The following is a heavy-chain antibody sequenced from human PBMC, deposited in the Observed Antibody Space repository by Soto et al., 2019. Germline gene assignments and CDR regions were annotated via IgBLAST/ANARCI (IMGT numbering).Heavy chain of an antibody. CDR3: ARSGGTAFPSGVFGDNWFDP. V-gene: IGHV1-2*04. CDR2: INPNSGGT. Sequence: ASVKVSCKASGYTFTGYYMHWVRQAPGQGLEWMGWINPNSGGTNYAQKFQGWVTMTRDTSISTAYMELSRLRSDDTAVYYCARSGGTAFPSGVFGDNWFDPWGQGTLVTVSS. J-gene: IGHJ5*02. CDR1: GYTFTGYY. D-gene: IGHD3-10*01.